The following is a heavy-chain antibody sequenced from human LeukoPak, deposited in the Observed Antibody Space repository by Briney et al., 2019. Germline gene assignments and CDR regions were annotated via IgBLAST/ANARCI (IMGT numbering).Heavy chain of an antibody. Sequence: PSETLSLTCTVSGGSISSGSYYWSWIRQPAGKGLEWIGRIYTSGSTNYNPSLKSRVTISVDTSKNQFSLKLSSVTAADTAVYYCAREGVQLWLHYFDYWGQGTLVTVSS. V-gene: IGHV4-61*02. CDR2: IYTSGST. D-gene: IGHD5-18*01. CDR3: AREGVQLWLHYFDY. CDR1: GGSISSGSYY. J-gene: IGHJ4*02.